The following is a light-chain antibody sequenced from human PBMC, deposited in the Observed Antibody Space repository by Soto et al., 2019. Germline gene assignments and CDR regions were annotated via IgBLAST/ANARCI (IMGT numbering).Light chain of an antibody. J-gene: IGKJ1*01. V-gene: IGKV1-17*01. CDR3: LQHNSYPWT. CDR1: QGIRND. CDR2: AAS. Sequence: IQMTQSPATLCVSVGERVTISCRASQGIRNDLAWYQQRPGKAPKRLIYAASNGHSGVPARFSGSGSGTEFTLTISSLQPEDFATYYCLQHNSYPWTFGQGTKVDIK.